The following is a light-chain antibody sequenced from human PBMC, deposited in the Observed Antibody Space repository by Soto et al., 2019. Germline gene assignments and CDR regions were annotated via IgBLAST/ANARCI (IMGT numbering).Light chain of an antibody. Sequence: QSALTQPASVSGSPGQSITISCTGTSSDVGSYNLVSWYQQHPGKAPKLMIYEDSKRPSGVSNRFSGSKSGNTASLTISGPQAEDEADYYCCSYAGSSTDVVFGGGTKLTVL. J-gene: IGLJ2*01. CDR3: CSYAGSSTDVV. CDR2: EDS. CDR1: SSDVGSYNL. V-gene: IGLV2-23*01.